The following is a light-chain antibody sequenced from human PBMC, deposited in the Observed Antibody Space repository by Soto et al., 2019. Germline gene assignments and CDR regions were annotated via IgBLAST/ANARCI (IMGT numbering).Light chain of an antibody. CDR2: AAS. CDR1: QSISSY. V-gene: IGKV1-39*01. CDR3: QQSYSTPWT. Sequence: DIQMTQSPSSLSASVGDRVPISCRASQSISSYLNWYQQKPGKAPKLLIYAASSLQSGVPSRFSGSGSGTDFTLTISSLQPEDFATYYCQQSYSTPWTFGQGTKVDIK. J-gene: IGKJ1*01.